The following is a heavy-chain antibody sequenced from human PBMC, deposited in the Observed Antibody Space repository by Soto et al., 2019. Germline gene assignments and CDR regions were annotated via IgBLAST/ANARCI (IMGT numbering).Heavy chain of an antibody. CDR3: AKDSVYGYCSGGSCYSIRDY. CDR1: GFTFSSYA. V-gene: IGHV3-23*01. D-gene: IGHD2-15*01. J-gene: IGHJ4*02. CDR2: ISGSGGST. Sequence: EVQLLESGGGLVQPGGSLRLSCAASGFTFSSYAMSWVRQAPGKGLEWFSAISGSGGSTYYADSVKGRFTISRDNSKNTLYLQMNSLRAEDTAVYYCAKDSVYGYCSGGSCYSIRDYWGQGTLVTVSS.